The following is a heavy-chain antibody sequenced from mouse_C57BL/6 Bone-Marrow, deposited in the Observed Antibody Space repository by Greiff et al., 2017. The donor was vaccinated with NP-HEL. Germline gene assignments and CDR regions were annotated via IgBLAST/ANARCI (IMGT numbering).Heavy chain of an antibody. V-gene: IGHV3-3*01. CDR2: TFYSGIT. Sequence: EVKLQESGPSLVRPSQTLSLICTVTGFSINSDCYWIWIRQFPGNKLENIGDTFYSGITYYNPSLESRTYITRDTAKNQFSLELSSVTTEDTATYYCARYDPYYYAMDYWGQGTSVTVSS. J-gene: IGHJ4*01. D-gene: IGHD2-12*01. CDR1: GFSINSDCY. CDR3: ARYDPYYYAMDY.